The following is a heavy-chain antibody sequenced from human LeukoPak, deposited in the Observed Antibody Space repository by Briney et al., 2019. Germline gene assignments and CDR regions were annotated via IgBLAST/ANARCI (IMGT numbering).Heavy chain of an antibody. CDR1: GYSFTSYW. V-gene: IGHV5-51*01. Sequence: GESLQISCKGSGYSFTSYWIGWVRPMPGKGLEWMGIIYPGDSDTRYSPSFQGQVTISADKSISTAYLQWSSLKASDTAMYYCARHGSRYSSSWYRLDYWGQGTLVTVSS. J-gene: IGHJ4*02. CDR3: ARHGSRYSSSWYRLDY. CDR2: IYPGDSDT. D-gene: IGHD6-13*01.